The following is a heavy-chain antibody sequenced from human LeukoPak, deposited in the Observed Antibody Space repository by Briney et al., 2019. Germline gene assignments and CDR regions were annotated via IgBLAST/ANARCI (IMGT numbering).Heavy chain of an antibody. CDR1: GYSFTSYW. V-gene: IGHV5-51*01. J-gene: IGHJ3*02. CDR3: ARQSHCSSTSCKDDAFDI. CDR2: IYPGDSDT. D-gene: IGHD2-2*01. Sequence: GESLKISCKGSGYSFTSYWIGWVRQMPGKGLEWMGTIYPGDSDTRYSPSFQGQVTISADKSISTAYLQWSSLKASDTAMYYCARQSHCSSTSCKDDAFDIWGQGTMVTVSS.